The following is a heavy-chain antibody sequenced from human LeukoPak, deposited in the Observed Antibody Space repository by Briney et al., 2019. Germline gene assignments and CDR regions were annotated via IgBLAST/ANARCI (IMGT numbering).Heavy chain of an antibody. J-gene: IGHJ4*02. D-gene: IGHD6-19*01. CDR2: ISGSGGST. V-gene: IGHV3-23*01. Sequence: PGGSLRLSCAASGFTFSSYAMSWLRQAPGKGLEWVSAISGSGGSTYYADSVKGRFTISRDNSKNTLYLQMNSLRAEDTAVYYCAKLSYSSGWYSLLPARPYYFDYWGQGTLVTVSS. CDR1: GFTFSSYA. CDR3: AKLSYSSGWYSLLPARPYYFDY.